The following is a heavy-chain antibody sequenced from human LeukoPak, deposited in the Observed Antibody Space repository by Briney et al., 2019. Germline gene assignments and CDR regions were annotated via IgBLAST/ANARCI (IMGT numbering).Heavy chain of an antibody. CDR3: ARGVDGYYYYGMDV. CDR1: GGSVSSGVYY. Sequence: PSQTLSLTCTVSGGSVSSGVYYWSWIRQHPGKGLEWIGYIYYSGSTYYNPSLKSRVTISVDTSKNQFSLKLSSVTAADTAVYYCARGVDGYYYYGMDVWGQGTTVTVSS. CDR2: IYYSGST. D-gene: IGHD5-24*01. J-gene: IGHJ6*02. V-gene: IGHV4-31*03.